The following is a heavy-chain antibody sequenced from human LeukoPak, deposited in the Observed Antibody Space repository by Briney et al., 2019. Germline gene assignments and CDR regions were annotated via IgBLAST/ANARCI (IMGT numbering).Heavy chain of an antibody. CDR3: ARGNYYGSGSYDY. Sequence: GGSLRLSCAASGFTLSSNYMSWVRQAPGKGLEWVSVIYSGGSTYYSDSVRGGFTISRDNSKNTLYLQMNSLRAEDTAVYYCARGNYYGSGSYDYWGQGTLVTVSS. CDR1: GFTLSSNY. D-gene: IGHD3-10*01. V-gene: IGHV3-53*01. CDR2: IYSGGST. J-gene: IGHJ4*02.